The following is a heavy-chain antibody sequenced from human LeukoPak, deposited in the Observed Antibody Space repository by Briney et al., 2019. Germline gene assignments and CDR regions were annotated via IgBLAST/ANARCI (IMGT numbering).Heavy chain of an antibody. CDR3: ARVVQQLANNWFDP. D-gene: IGHD6-13*01. Sequence: SQTLSLTCTVSGGSISSGSYYWRWHPPPDGKGLEWIVRICTSGSTNYNPSLKSRVTISLDTSKNQFSLKLSSVTAADTAVYYCARVVQQLANNWFDPWGRGTLVTVSS. CDR1: GGSISSGSYY. V-gene: IGHV4-61*02. CDR2: ICTSGST. J-gene: IGHJ5*02.